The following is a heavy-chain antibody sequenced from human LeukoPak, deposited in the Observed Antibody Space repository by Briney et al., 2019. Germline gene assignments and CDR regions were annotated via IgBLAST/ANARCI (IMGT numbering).Heavy chain of an antibody. CDR2: ISSSSSYI. D-gene: IGHD7-27*01. Sequence: GGSLRLSCAASGFTFSSYSMNWVRQAPGKGLEWVSSISSSSSYIYYADSVKGRFTISRDNAKNSLYLQMNSLRAEDTAVYYCARDLGYGRRRVDYRGQGTLVTVSS. J-gene: IGHJ4*02. CDR3: ARDLGYGRRRVDY. CDR1: GFTFSSYS. V-gene: IGHV3-21*01.